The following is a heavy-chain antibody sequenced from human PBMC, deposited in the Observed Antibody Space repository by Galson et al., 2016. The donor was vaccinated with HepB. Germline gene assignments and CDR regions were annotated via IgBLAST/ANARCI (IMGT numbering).Heavy chain of an antibody. CDR2: INPSGGST. CDR1: GYTFIGYY. Sequence: SVKVSCKASGYTFIGYYMHWVRQAPGQGLEWMGIINPSGGSTSYAQKFQGRLTMTRDTSTSTVYMELGSLQSEDTAVYYCARDGETYNSGFGNWGQGTLVTVSS. J-gene: IGHJ4*02. CDR3: ARDGETYNSGFGN. D-gene: IGHD5-18*01. V-gene: IGHV1-46*01.